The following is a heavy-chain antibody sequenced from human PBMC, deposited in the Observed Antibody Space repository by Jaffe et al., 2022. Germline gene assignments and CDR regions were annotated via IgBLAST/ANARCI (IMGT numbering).Heavy chain of an antibody. CDR2: VYHSGST. CDR3: ARDPYSGSWGYFDY. D-gene: IGHD1-26*01. V-gene: IGHV4-38-2*02. Sequence: QVQLQESGPGLVKPSETLSLTCAVSGDSISGHYYWGWIRQPPGKGLEWIGSVYHSGSTHYTPSLESRVTMSVDTSKNQFSLKLNSVTAADTAVYFCARDPYSGSWGYFDYWGQGTLVTVSS. CDR1: GDSISGHYY. J-gene: IGHJ4*02.